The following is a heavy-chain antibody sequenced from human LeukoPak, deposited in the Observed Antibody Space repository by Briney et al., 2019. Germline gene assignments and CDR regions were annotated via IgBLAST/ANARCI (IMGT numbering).Heavy chain of an antibody. V-gene: IGHV1-69*13. J-gene: IGHJ4*02. CDR1: GGTFSSYA. CDR3: AREYCSSTSCYPYYFDD. Sequence: ASVKVSCKASGGTFSSYAISWVRQAPGQGLEWMGGIIPIFGTANYAQKFQGRVTITADESTSTAYMELSSLRSEDTAVYYCAREYCSSTSCYPYYFDDWGQGTLVTVSS. D-gene: IGHD2-2*01. CDR2: IIPIFGTA.